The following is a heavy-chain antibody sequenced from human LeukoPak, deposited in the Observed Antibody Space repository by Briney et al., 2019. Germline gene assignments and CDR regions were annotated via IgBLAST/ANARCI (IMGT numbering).Heavy chain of an antibody. CDR3: ARYPRWFDP. V-gene: IGHV1-2*06. CDR2: INPNSGGT. Sequence: ASVKVSCKASGYTFTTYPINWVRQAPGQGLEWMGRINPNSGGTNYAQKFQGRVTMTRDTSISTAYMELSRLRSDDTAVYYCARYPRWFDPWGQGTLVTVSS. CDR1: GYTFTTYP. J-gene: IGHJ5*02. D-gene: IGHD2-2*01.